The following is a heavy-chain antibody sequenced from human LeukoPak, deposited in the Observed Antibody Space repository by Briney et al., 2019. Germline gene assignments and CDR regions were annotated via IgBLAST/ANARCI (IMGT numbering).Heavy chain of an antibody. CDR3: AYRNNFEY. Sequence: GGSLRLSCAASXXXXXXXXXXXVXXXXXXXLEWVANIXADGSEKYYVXSVKGRFTISRDDAKRTVDLQMDNXRAEDTAIYYCAYRNNFEYWGQGALVTVSS. D-gene: IGHD1-26*01. V-gene: IGHV3-7*05. J-gene: IGHJ4*02. CDR1: XXXXXXXX. CDR2: IXADGSEK.